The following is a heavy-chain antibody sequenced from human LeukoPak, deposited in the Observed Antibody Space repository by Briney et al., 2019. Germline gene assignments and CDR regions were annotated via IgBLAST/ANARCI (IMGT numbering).Heavy chain of an antibody. Sequence: GGSLRLSCAASGFTVSSNYMSWVRQAPGKGLEWVSALTGSGDNTYYADSVKGRFTISRDNSKNTLFLQTTSLRAEDTALYYCARIHDYSNYFHWYFDLWGRGTLVTVSS. CDR1: GFTVSSNY. CDR3: ARIHDYSNYFHWYFDL. CDR2: LTGSGDNT. J-gene: IGHJ2*01. D-gene: IGHD4-11*01. V-gene: IGHV3-23*01.